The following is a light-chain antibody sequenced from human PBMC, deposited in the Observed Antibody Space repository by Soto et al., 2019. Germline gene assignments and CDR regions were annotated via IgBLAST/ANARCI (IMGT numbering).Light chain of an antibody. CDR3: QQYGESPPT. CDR2: GAS. Sequence: EIVLTQSPGTLSLSPGERATLSCRASQGVRNTYLAWYQQKPGQAPRLLVSGASSMATGIPDRYSGSGSGTDFTLTINRLEPEDFAVYFCQQYGESPPTFGGGTKVEIK. CDR1: QGVRNTY. V-gene: IGKV3-20*01. J-gene: IGKJ4*01.